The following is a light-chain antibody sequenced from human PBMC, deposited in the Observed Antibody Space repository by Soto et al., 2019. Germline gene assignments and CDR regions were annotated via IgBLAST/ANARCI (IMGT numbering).Light chain of an antibody. CDR3: QQRSNWRGT. J-gene: IGKJ4*01. CDR2: DAS. CDR1: QSVSKY. Sequence: EIVLTQSPVTLSLSPGERATLSCRASQSVSKYLAWYQQKPGQAPRLLIYDASNRASGIAARFSGSGSGTVFTLTISSLEPEDFAVYYCQQRSNWRGTFGGGTKVEI. V-gene: IGKV3-11*01.